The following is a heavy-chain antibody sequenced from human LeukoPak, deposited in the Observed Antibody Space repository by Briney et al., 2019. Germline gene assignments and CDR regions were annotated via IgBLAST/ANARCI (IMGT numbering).Heavy chain of an antibody. Sequence: PSETLSLTCTVSGGSISSSSYYWGWVRQPPGKGLEWIGNNSPSLKSRVTISLDTSRNQFSLKLNSVTAADTAVYYCAKSNGYGLVDIRGQGTMVTVSS. CDR1: GGSISSSSYY. CDR3: AKSNGYGLVDI. D-gene: IGHD3-10*01. V-gene: IGHV4-39*07. J-gene: IGHJ3*02.